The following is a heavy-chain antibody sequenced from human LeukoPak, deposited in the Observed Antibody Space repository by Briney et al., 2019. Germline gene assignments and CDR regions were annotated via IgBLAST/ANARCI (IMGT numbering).Heavy chain of an antibody. Sequence: GRSLRLSCAASGFTFSSYGMHWVRQATGKGLEWVSAVGIVGGTYYPDSAKGRFTVSRENAKTTFHLQMNSLAAEDTAVYCCARAPSGWVYRIDSWGQGTLVTVSS. CDR3: ARAPSGWVYRIDS. J-gene: IGHJ4*02. CDR2: VGIVGGT. CDR1: GFTFSSYG. V-gene: IGHV3-13*04. D-gene: IGHD6-13*01.